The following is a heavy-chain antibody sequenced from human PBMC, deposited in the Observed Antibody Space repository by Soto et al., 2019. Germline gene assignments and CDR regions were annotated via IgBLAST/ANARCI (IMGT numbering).Heavy chain of an antibody. CDR1: GFTFSSYW. CDR2: IKQDGSEK. V-gene: IGHV3-7*01. CDR3: ARALTVPVSSWYEDYFDY. Sequence: GGSLRLSCAASGFTFSSYWMSWVRQAPGKGLEWVANIKQDGSEKYYVDSVKGRFTISRDNAKNSLYLQMNSLRAEDTAVYYCARALTVPVSSWYEDYFDYWGQGTLVTVSS. J-gene: IGHJ4*02. D-gene: IGHD6-13*01.